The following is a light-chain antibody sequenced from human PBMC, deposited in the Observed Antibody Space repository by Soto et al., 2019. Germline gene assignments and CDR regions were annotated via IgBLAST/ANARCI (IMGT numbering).Light chain of an antibody. Sequence: QSVLTQPPSVSAAPGQKVTISCSGSSSNIGGNSVSWYQQLPGTAPKLLIYDDNKRPSGIPDRFSGSKSGTSDTLGITGFQTWDEADYYCGSWDSSLSAYVFGTGTKVTVL. CDR1: SSNIGGNS. V-gene: IGLV1-51*01. CDR3: GSWDSSLSAYV. CDR2: DDN. J-gene: IGLJ1*01.